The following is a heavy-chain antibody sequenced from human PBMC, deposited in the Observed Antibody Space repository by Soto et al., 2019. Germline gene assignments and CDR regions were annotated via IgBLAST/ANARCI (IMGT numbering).Heavy chain of an antibody. V-gene: IGHV3-11*04. J-gene: IGHJ4*02. CDR3: ARDLPTVVAPIDY. D-gene: IGHD3-22*01. CDR2: ISSSGSTI. CDR1: GFTFSDYY. Sequence: GGSLRLSCAASGFTFSDYYMSWIRQAPGKGLEWVSYISSSGSTIYYADSVKGRFTISRDNAKNSLYLQMNSLRAEDTAVYYCARDLPTVVAPIDYWGQGTLVTVSS.